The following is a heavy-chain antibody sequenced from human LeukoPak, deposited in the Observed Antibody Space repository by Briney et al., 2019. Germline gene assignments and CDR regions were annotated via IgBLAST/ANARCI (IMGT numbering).Heavy chain of an antibody. Sequence: GGSLRLSCAASGFTFSSYAMSWVRQAPGKGLEWVSGISGSGSSTYYADSVMGQFTISRDNSKDTLFLQMNSLRAEDTAVYYCAREILLRGANYFDYWGQGTLVTVSS. V-gene: IGHV3-23*01. CDR3: AREILLRGANYFDY. D-gene: IGHD3-10*01. CDR2: ISGSGSST. CDR1: GFTFSSYA. J-gene: IGHJ4*02.